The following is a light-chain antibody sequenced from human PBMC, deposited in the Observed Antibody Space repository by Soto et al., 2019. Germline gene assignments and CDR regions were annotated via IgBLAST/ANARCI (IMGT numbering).Light chain of an antibody. J-gene: IGLJ2*01. V-gene: IGLV2-23*01. CDR1: SSDVGTYKF. CDR3: CSYAGGSTWV. Sequence: QSALTQPASVSGSPGQSITISCTGTSSDVGTYKFVSWYQQYPGKAPKLMIYEGSKRPSGVSNRFSGSKSGSTASLTISGLQAEDEAEYYCCSYAGGSTWVFGGGTKLTVL. CDR2: EGS.